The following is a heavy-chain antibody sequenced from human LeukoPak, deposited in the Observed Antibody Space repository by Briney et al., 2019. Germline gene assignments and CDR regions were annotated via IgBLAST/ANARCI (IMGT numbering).Heavy chain of an antibody. Sequence: SETLSLTCAVYGGSFSGYYWSWIRQPPGKGLEWIGEINHSGSTNYNPSLKSRVTISVDTSKNQFSLKLSSVTAADTAVYYCARLLRYYDILTGYYYFDYWGQGTLVTVSS. J-gene: IGHJ4*02. CDR1: GGSFSGYY. CDR2: INHSGST. D-gene: IGHD3-9*01. V-gene: IGHV4-34*01. CDR3: ARLLRYYDILTGYYYFDY.